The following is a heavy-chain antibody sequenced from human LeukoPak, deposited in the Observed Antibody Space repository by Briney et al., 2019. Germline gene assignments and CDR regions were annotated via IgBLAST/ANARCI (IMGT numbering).Heavy chain of an antibody. V-gene: IGHV4-30-2*01. J-gene: IGHJ3*02. CDR3: ARAHTDDAFDI. CDR2: IYHSGST. CDR1: GGSISSGGYS. Sequence: SETLSLTCAVSGGSISSGGYSWSWIRQPPGKGLEWIGYIYHSGSTYYNPFLKSRVTISVDRSKNQFSLKLSSVTAADTAVYYCARAHTDDAFDIWGQGTMVTVSS.